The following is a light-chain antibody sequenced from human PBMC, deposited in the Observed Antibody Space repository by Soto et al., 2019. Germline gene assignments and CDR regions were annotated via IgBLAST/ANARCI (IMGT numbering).Light chain of an antibody. V-gene: IGLV2-8*01. CDR3: SSYAGSNNPYV. CDR1: SSDVGGYNY. Sequence: QPVLTQPPSASGSPGQSVTISCTGTSSDVGGYNYVSWYQQHPGKAPKLMIYEVNKRPSGVPGRFSGSRSGNTASLTVSGLQADDEADYYCSSYAGSNNPYVFGTGTKLTVL. J-gene: IGLJ1*01. CDR2: EVN.